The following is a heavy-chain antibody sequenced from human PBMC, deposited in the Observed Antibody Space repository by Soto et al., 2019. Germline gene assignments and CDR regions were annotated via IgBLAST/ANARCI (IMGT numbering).Heavy chain of an antibody. D-gene: IGHD3-22*01. V-gene: IGHV1-18*01. CDR3: ARGTRRPKMGVYYFI. CDR1: GYTFTTYC. Sequence: ASVKVSCKASGYTFTTYCISWVRQAPGQGLEWMGWLNTYNGNTNYPQKLQGRLTMTTDTSTSTAYMELSSLRSEDTAVYYCARGTRRPKMGVYYFIWGQGTLVTVSS. J-gene: IGHJ4*02. CDR2: LNTYNGNT.